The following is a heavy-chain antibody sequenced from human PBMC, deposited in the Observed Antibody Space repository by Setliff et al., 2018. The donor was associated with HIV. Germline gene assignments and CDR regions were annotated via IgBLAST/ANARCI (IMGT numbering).Heavy chain of an antibody. V-gene: IGHV1-2*02. CDR3: ARGAGSGSYYLPPFDY. CDR1: GYTFTGYY. J-gene: IGHJ4*02. CDR2: INPNSGGT. D-gene: IGHD3-10*01. Sequence: ASVKVSCKASGYTFTGYYVHWVRQAPGQGLEWMGWINPNSGGTNYAQKFQGRVTMTRDTSISTAYMELSRLRSDDTAVYYCARGAGSGSYYLPPFDYWGQGTLVTVSS.